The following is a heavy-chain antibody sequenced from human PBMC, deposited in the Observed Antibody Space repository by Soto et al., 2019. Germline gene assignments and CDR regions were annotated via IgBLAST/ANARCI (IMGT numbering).Heavy chain of an antibody. J-gene: IGHJ5*02. CDR2: ISYDGSDG. CDR3: VTGHRGLTGTTVVVTVPGWFDP. D-gene: IGHD2-21*02. CDR1: GFTFGVYN. V-gene: IGHV3-30*03. Sequence: QVQLVESGGGVVQPGGSLRLSCAASGFTFGVYNMQWVRQAPGKGPECVAVISYDGSDGYYADSVRGRFTISRDNSNNMLYLEMNSLRPEDTAVYYCVTGHRGLTGTTVVVTVPGWFDPWGQGALVTVSS.